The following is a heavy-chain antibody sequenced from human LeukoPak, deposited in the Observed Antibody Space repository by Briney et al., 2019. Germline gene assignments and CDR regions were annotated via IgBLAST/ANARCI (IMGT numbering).Heavy chain of an antibody. D-gene: IGHD2-21*02. CDR2: ISSSSSYI. CDR3: ARDHRYEPPTFHIVVVTAISGGFDY. Sequence: GGSLRLSCAASGFTFSGYSMKWVRQAPGKGLEWVSSISSSSSYIYYADSVKGRFTISRDNSKNTLYLQMNSLRAEDTAVYYCARDHRYEPPTFHIVVVTAISGGFDYWGQGTLVTVSS. CDR1: GFTFSGYS. V-gene: IGHV3-21*01. J-gene: IGHJ4*02.